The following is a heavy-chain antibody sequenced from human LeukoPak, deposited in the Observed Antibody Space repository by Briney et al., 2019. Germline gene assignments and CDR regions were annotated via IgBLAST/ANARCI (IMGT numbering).Heavy chain of an antibody. D-gene: IGHD2-2*01. V-gene: IGHV4-59*11. CDR2: IYYSGST. J-gene: IGHJ3*02. Sequence: SETLSLTCTVSGGSFSSHYRSWIRQPPGKGLEWIGYIYYSGSTNYNPSLKSRVTISVDTSKNQFSLKLSSVTAADTAVYYCARVVPAANDAFDIWGQGTMVTVSS. CDR3: ARVVPAANDAFDI. CDR1: GGSFSSHY.